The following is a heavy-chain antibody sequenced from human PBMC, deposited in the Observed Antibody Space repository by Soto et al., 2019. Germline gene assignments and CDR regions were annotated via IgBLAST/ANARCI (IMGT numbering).Heavy chain of an antibody. J-gene: IGHJ4*02. CDR2: IIPIFGTA. V-gene: IGHV1-69*13. Sequence: SVKVSFKASGGTSSSYAISWGGQAPGQGLEWMGGIIPIFGTANYAQKFQGRVTITADESTSTAYMELSSLRSEDTAVYYCARDYYDSSGYYFDYWAQGTLVTVSS. CDR1: GGTSSSYA. CDR3: ARDYYDSSGYYFDY. D-gene: IGHD3-22*01.